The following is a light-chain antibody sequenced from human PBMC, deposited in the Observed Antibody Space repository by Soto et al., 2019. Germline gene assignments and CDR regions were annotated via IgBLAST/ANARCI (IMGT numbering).Light chain of an antibody. CDR3: QQLNRYPVT. Sequence: DIQLTQSPSFLSASVGDRVTITCRASQGISSYLAWYQQKPGKAPKLLIYAASTLQSGVPSRFSGSGSGTEFTLNISSLQPEDFATYYCQQLNRYPVTFGQGTRLEIK. CDR1: QGISSY. V-gene: IGKV1-9*01. J-gene: IGKJ5*01. CDR2: AAS.